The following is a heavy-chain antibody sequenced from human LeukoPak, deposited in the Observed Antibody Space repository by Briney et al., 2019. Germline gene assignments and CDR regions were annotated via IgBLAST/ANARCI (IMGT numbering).Heavy chain of an antibody. CDR3: TRDPLSYYYDSSGYSHFDY. D-gene: IGHD3-22*01. CDR1: GYTFTGYY. J-gene: IGHJ4*02. CDR2: INPNSGGT. V-gene: IGHV1-2*02. Sequence: ASVKVSCKASGYTFTGYYMDWVRQAPGQGLEWMGWINPNSGGTNYAQKFQGRVTMTRDTYISTAYMEMSRLRSDDTAVYYCTRDPLSYYYDSSGYSHFDYWGQGTLVTVSS.